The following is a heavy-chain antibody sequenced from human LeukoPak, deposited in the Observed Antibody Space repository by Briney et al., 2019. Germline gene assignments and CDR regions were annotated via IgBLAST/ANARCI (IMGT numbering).Heavy chain of an antibody. D-gene: IGHD1-26*01. CDR1: GGSFSNYA. Sequence: SVTVSCKTSGGSFSNYAITWVRQAPGQGLEWMGRIIPMRDITNYAQNFQDRVTITADKSTTTVYMEVNRLISEDMAVYFCARGPYGGTYYFDSWGQETLVTVSS. V-gene: IGHV1-69*04. J-gene: IGHJ4*02. CDR3: ARGPYGGTYYFDS. CDR2: IIPMRDIT.